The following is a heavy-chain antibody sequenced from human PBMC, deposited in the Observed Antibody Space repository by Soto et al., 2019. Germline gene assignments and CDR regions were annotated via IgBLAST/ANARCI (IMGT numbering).Heavy chain of an antibody. J-gene: IGHJ4*02. V-gene: IGHV1-69*13. CDR1: GGTFSSYA. Sequence: ASVKVSCKASGGTFSSYAISWVRQAPGQGLEWMGGIIPIFGTANYAQKFQGRVTITADESTSTAYMELSSLRSEDTAVYYCARGLRDGYLNNHIDYWGQGTLVTVSS. CDR2: IIPIFGTA. CDR3: ARGLRDGYLNNHIDY. D-gene: IGHD2-21*01.